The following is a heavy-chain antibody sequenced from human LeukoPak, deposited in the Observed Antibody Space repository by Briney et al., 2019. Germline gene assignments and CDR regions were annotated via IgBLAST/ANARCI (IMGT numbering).Heavy chain of an antibody. CDR2: ISGSGTGA. CDR1: GFTFSSYA. Sequence: PGGSLRLSCAASGFTFSSYAMSWVRQAPGKGLEWVSAISGSGTGANYADSVKGRFTISRDNFKNTLYLQMNRLRAEDTAVYYCARGEADFIAVAGDAFDIWGQGTMVTVSS. CDR3: ARGEADFIAVAGDAFDI. V-gene: IGHV3-23*01. D-gene: IGHD6-19*01. J-gene: IGHJ3*02.